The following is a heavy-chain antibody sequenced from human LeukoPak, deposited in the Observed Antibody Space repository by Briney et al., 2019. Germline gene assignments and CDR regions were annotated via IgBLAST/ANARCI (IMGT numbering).Heavy chain of an antibody. J-gene: IGHJ4*02. V-gene: IGHV3-23*01. CDR2: ISGSGGDR. D-gene: IGHD1-26*01. CDR3: AKDRESYVGGYFDY. CDR1: GFTFSSYA. Sequence: GGSLRLSCAGSGFTFSSYAMSWVRQAPGKGLEWVSAISGSGGDRYYADSVKGRFTISRDNSKNTVYLQMNSLRAEDTAVYYCAKDRESYVGGYFDYWGQGTLVTVSS.